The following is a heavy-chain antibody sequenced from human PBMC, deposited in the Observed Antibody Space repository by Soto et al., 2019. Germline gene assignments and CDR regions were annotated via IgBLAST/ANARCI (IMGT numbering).Heavy chain of an antibody. CDR2: IYYSGST. CDR3: ARDTAMVRGVITYNWFDP. CDR1: GGSISSGGYY. V-gene: IGHV4-31*03. D-gene: IGHD3-10*01. J-gene: IGHJ5*02. Sequence: QVQLQESGPGLVKPSQTLSLTCTVSGGSISSGGYYWSWIRQHPGKGLEWIGYIYYSGSTYYNPSLKSRVTIPVATSKTQFSLKLSSVTAADTAVYYCARDTAMVRGVITYNWFDPWGQGTLVTVSS.